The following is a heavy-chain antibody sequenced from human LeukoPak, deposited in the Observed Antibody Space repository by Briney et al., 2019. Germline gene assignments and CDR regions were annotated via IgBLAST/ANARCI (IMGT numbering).Heavy chain of an antibody. D-gene: IGHD2-15*01. CDR2: IYHSGST. CDR1: GGSFSGYY. J-gene: IGHJ4*02. V-gene: IGHV4-34*01. Sequence: SETLSLTCAVYGGSFSGYYWSWIRQPPGKGLEWIGNIYHSGSTYYNASLKSRVTILVDMSKNQFSLKLSSVTAADTAVYYCARVRYCSGGSCSSPTYFDYWGQGTLVTVSS. CDR3: ARVRYCSGGSCSSPTYFDY.